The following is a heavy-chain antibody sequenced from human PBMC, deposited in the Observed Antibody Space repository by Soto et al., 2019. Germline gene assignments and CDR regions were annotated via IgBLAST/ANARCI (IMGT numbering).Heavy chain of an antibody. Sequence: QVQLVQSGAEVKKPGASVKVSCKASGYTFTGYYMHWVRQAPGQGLEWMGWINPNSGGTNYAQKLQGRVTMTRDTSISTAYMELSRMRSDDTAVYYCESGGDTAMVTFSGVMDVWGQGTTVTVSS. CDR1: GYTFTGYY. V-gene: IGHV1-2*02. J-gene: IGHJ6*02. CDR3: ESGGDTAMVTFSGVMDV. D-gene: IGHD5-18*01. CDR2: INPNSGGT.